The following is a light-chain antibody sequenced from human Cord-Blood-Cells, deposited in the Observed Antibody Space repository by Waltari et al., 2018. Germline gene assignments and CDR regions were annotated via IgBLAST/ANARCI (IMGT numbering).Light chain of an antibody. CDR3: SSYAGSNNLV. J-gene: IGLJ3*02. CDR1: SSDVGGYNS. CDR2: EVS. Sequence: QSALTPPPSASGSPGQSVTIPCTGPSSDVGGYNSVSWYQQHPGKAPKLMIYEVSKRPSGVPDRFSGSKSGNTASLTVSGLQAEDEADYYCSSYAGSNNLVFGGGTKLTVL. V-gene: IGLV2-8*01.